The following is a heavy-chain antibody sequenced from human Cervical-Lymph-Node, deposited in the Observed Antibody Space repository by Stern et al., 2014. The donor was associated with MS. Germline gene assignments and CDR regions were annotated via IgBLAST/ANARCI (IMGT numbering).Heavy chain of an antibody. CDR2: IHYSGNT. CDR3: ARMGTSLDY. Sequence: VQLVESGPGLVKPSQTRSLTCTVSSGSIRRGGYYWSWIRQPPWKGLEWIGHIHYSGNTYYNPSLMRRVIISVDTSKSQFSLKLTSVTVADTAVYYCARMGTSLDYWGLGTLVTVSS. V-gene: IGHV4-31*03. D-gene: IGHD1-14*01. J-gene: IGHJ4*02. CDR1: SGSIRRGGYY.